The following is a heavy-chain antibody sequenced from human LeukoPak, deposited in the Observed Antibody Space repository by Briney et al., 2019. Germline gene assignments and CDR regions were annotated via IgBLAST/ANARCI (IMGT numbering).Heavy chain of an antibody. CDR1: GFTVSSNY. Sequence: PGGSLRLSCAASGFTVSSNYMSWVRQAPGKGLEWVSVIYSGGSTYYADSVKGRFTISRDNSKNTLYLQMNSLRAEDTAVYYCARDLMVEDIVATKHGYWGQGTLVTVSS. CDR3: ARDLMVEDIVATKHGY. J-gene: IGHJ4*02. D-gene: IGHD5-12*01. V-gene: IGHV3-53*01. CDR2: IYSGGST.